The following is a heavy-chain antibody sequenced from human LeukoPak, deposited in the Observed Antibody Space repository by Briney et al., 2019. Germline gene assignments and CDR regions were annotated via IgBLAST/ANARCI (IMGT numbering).Heavy chain of an antibody. CDR1: GFTFSSYW. V-gene: IGHV3-74*01. CDR3: ARDLGPHDSGRSHAFDI. D-gene: IGHD6-19*01. Sequence: GGSLRLSCAASGFTFSSYWMHWVRQAPGKGLVWVSRINTDGSSTSYADSVKGRFTISRDNAKNTLYLQMNSLRAEDTAVYYCARDLGPHDSGRSHAFDIWGQGTMVTVSS. CDR2: INTDGSST. J-gene: IGHJ3*02.